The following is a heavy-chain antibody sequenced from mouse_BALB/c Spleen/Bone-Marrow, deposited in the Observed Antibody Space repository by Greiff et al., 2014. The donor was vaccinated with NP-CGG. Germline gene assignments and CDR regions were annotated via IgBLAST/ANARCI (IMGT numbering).Heavy chain of an antibody. Sequence: EVQLQQSGTVLARPGAAVKMSCKASGYTFSNYWMHWIKQRLGQGLEWIGTIHPGNSDTTYNQKFKGKAKLTAVTSTSTAYMELSSLTNEDSAVYYCTALARNNFDYWGQGTTLTVSS. CDR3: TALARNNFDY. CDR2: IHPGNSDT. V-gene: IGHV1-5*01. J-gene: IGHJ2*01. CDR1: GYTFSNYW. D-gene: IGHD3-1*01.